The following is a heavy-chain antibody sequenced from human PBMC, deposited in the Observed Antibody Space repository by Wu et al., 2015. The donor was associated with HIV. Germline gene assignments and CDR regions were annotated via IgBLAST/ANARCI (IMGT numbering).Heavy chain of an antibody. CDR2: INPKTGNT. D-gene: IGHD6-13*01. Sequence: HLVQSGTEVAEAWGSVKVSCEASGYTFSDFYIHWVRQAPGQGLEWMGWINPKTGNTDYSRNFRGRVTLTRDTSISTAYMDLSGLKSDDTAIFHCARGSLSSSWFPRGWFVPWGQGTLVTVSS. V-gene: IGHV1-2*02. J-gene: IGHJ5*02. CDR1: GYTFSDFY. CDR3: ARGSLSSSWFPRGWFVP.